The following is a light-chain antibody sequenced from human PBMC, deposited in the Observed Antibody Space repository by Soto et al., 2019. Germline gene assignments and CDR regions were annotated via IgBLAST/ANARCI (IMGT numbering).Light chain of an antibody. CDR2: RAS. CDR1: QSLVYSDGNAY. V-gene: IGKV2-30*01. CDR3: MQATHWPPT. J-gene: IGKJ1*01. Sequence: DVVMTQSPLSLPVTLGQPASISCRSSQSLVYSDGNAYLNWFHQRPGQSPRRLIYRASNRDSGVQDRFGGSWSGTVFTLQINGVEAEDVGVYYCMQATHWPPTFGRGTRVDIK.